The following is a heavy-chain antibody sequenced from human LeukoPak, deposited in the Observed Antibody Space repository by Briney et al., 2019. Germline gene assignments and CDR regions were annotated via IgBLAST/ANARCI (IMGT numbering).Heavy chain of an antibody. V-gene: IGHV3-30*18. Sequence: SGRSLRLSCAASRFTFSSYGMHGVRQAPGKGLEWVAVISYDGSNKYYADSVKGRFTISRDNSKNTLYLQMNSLRAEDTAVYYCAKNLFGSPNEGVSFDYGDYERGTFGIDYWGQGTLVTVSS. CDR2: ISYDGSNK. CDR3: AKNLFGSPNEGVSFDYGDYERGTFGIDY. D-gene: IGHD4-17*01. CDR1: RFTFSSYG. J-gene: IGHJ4*02.